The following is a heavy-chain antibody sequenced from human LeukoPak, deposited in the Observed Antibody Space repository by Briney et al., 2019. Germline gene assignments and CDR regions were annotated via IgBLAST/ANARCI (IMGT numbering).Heavy chain of an antibody. V-gene: IGHV4-31*03. CDR3: ARGGEYGSESYYKY. CDR1: GGSISSGGYY. Sequence: SQTLSLTCTVSGGSISSGGYYWSWIRQHPGKGLEWIGYIYYSGSTYYNPSLKSRVTMSVDTSKNQFSLKLSSVTAADTAVYYCARGGEYGSESYYKYWDQGTLVTVSS. D-gene: IGHD3-10*01. CDR2: IYYSGST. J-gene: IGHJ4*02.